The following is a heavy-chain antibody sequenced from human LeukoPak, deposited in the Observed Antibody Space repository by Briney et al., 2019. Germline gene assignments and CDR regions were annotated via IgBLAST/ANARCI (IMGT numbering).Heavy chain of an antibody. D-gene: IGHD6-19*01. J-gene: IGHJ6*03. V-gene: IGHV4-59*01. CDR1: GGSISSYY. Sequence: PSETLSLTCTVSGGSISSYYWSWIRQPPGKGLEWIGYIYYSGSTNYNLSLKSRVTISVDTSKNQFSLKLSSVTAADTAVYYCARAGYSSGPYYYYMDVWGKGTTVTVSS. CDR3: ARAGYSSGPYYYYMDV. CDR2: IYYSGST.